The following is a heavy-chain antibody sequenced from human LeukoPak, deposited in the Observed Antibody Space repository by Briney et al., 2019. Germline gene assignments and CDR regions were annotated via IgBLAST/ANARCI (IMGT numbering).Heavy chain of an antibody. CDR2: ISGSGGGT. Sequence: GGSLRLSCAASGFTFSNYAMNWVRQAPGKGLEWVSGISGSGGGTDYADSLRGRFTISRDNSKNTLYLQMNSLRAEATAVYYCAKDPDDIPRHPSWGQGTLVTVSS. D-gene: IGHD3-9*01. V-gene: IGHV3-23*01. J-gene: IGHJ4*02. CDR1: GFTFSNYA. CDR3: AKDPDDIPRHPS.